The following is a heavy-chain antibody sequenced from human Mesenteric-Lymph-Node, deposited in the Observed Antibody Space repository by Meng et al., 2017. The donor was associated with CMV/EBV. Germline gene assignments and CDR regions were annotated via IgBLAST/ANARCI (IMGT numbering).Heavy chain of an antibody. CDR1: GGSISSSSYY. J-gene: IGHJ4*02. CDR2: IYYSGST. V-gene: IGHV4-39*07. Sequence: SGGSISSSSYYWGWIRKPQGKGLEWIGNIYYSGSTYYNPSLKSRLSISIDTSKNQFSLKLSSMTAADTAVYYCAREGYDFWSGSDYWGQGRLVTVSS. CDR3: AREGYDFWSGSDY. D-gene: IGHD3-3*01.